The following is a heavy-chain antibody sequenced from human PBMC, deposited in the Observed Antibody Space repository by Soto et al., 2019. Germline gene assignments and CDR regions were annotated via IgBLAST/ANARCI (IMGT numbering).Heavy chain of an antibody. CDR2: ISYDGSNK. Sequence: GGSLRLSCAASGFTFSSYGMHWVRQAPGKGLEWVAVISYDGSNKYYADSVKGRFTISRGNSKNTLYLQMNSLRAEDTAVYYCAREEYYYDSSGYYWDYFDYWGQGTLVTVSS. J-gene: IGHJ4*02. CDR3: AREEYYYDSSGYYWDYFDY. CDR1: GFTFSSYG. D-gene: IGHD3-22*01. V-gene: IGHV3-30*03.